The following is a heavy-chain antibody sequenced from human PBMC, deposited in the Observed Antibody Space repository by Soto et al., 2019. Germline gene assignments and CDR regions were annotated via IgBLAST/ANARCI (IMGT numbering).Heavy chain of an antibody. CDR3: ARANAGAGYGLAYDAMDF. Sequence: SVEVSCKASGATFSSYAISWVRQAPGQGIEWMGGIIPIVGTANYAHKFQGRVTITADKSTSTAYMELSSLRSEDTAVYYCARANAGAGYGLAYDAMDFWGQGTTVTVSS. D-gene: IGHD3-16*01. CDR2: IIPIVGTA. V-gene: IGHV1-69*06. CDR1: GATFSSYA. J-gene: IGHJ6*02.